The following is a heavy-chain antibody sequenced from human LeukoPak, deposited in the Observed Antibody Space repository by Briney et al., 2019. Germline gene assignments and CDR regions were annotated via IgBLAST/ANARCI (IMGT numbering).Heavy chain of an antibody. J-gene: IGHJ6*03. CDR2: ISSSGSTI. V-gene: IGHV3-48*03. CDR3: AREGSSGWYNYYYYMDV. CDR1: GFTFSSYE. Sequence: GGSLRLSCAASGFTFSSYEMNWVRQAPGKGLEWVSYISSSGSTIYYADSVKGRFTISRDNAKNSLYLQMNSLRAEDTAVYYCAREGSSGWYNYYYYMDVWGKGTTVTVSS. D-gene: IGHD6-19*01.